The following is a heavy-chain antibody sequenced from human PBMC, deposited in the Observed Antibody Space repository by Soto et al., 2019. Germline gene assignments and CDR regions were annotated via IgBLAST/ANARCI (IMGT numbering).Heavy chain of an antibody. CDR2: IYHSGST. CDR1: GGSISSSNW. V-gene: IGHV4-4*02. J-gene: IGHJ6*02. D-gene: IGHD3-16*01. Sequence: PSETLSLTCAVSGGSISSSNWWSWVRQPPGKGLEWIGEIYHSGSTNYNPSLKSRVTISVDKSKNQFSLKLSSVTAADTAVYYCASKGLLLIPPDYHYVMHVWAQASKVPGSS. CDR3: ASKGLLLIPPDYHYVMHV.